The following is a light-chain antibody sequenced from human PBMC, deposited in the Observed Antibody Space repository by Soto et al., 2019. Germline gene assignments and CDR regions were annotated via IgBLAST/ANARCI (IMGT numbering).Light chain of an antibody. CDR3: QQYGSSPPYT. J-gene: IGKJ2*01. CDR2: GAS. V-gene: IGKV3-20*01. Sequence: EIVLTQSPGTLSLSPGERATLSCRASQSVGSSYLAWYQQKPGQAPRLLIYGASSRATGIPDKFSGSGSGTDFTLTISRLELEDFAVYYCQQYGSSPPYTFGQGTKLEIK. CDR1: QSVGSSY.